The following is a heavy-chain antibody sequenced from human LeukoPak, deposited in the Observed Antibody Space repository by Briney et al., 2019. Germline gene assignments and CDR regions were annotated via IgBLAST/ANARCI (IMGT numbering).Heavy chain of an antibody. J-gene: IGHJ4*02. Sequence: SETLSLTCTVSGGSISSYYWSWIRQPPGKGLEGIGYIYYSGSTNYNPSLKSRVTISVDTSKNQFSLKLSSVTAADTAVYYCARAAGFWSGSYTPYFDYWGQGTLVTVSS. CDR2: IYYSGST. CDR3: ARAAGFWSGSYTPYFDY. D-gene: IGHD3-3*01. V-gene: IGHV4-59*01. CDR1: GGSISSYY.